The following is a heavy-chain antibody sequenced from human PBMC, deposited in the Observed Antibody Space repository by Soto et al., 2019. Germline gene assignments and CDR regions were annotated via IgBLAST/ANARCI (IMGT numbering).Heavy chain of an antibody. J-gene: IGHJ6*02. CDR2: ISYDGSNK. D-gene: IGHD2-21*02. CDR3: ARGHGYCGGDCYPTYYYYYGMDV. CDR1: GFTFSSYA. V-gene: IGHV3-30-3*01. Sequence: SLRLSCAASGFTFSSYAMHWVRQAPGKGLEWVAVISYDGSNKYYADSVKGRFTISRDNSKNTLYLQMNSLRAEDTAVYYCARGHGYCGGDCYPTYYYYYGMDVWGQGTTVTVSS.